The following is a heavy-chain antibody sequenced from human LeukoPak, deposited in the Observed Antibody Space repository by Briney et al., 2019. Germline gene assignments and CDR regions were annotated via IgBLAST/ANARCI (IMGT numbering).Heavy chain of an antibody. J-gene: IGHJ4*02. CDR1: GGSITSGRYY. CDR2: SYYTGST. D-gene: IGHD3-9*01. CDR3: ARATYDLLTGYYPDS. V-gene: IGHV4-31*03. Sequence: PSETLSLTCSVSGGSITSGRYYWTWIRQYPEKGLEWIGYSYYTGSTHYKPSLKSRAAISLDKSKNQFSLNLTSATAADTAVYYCARATYDLLTGYYPDSWGQGTLVTVSS.